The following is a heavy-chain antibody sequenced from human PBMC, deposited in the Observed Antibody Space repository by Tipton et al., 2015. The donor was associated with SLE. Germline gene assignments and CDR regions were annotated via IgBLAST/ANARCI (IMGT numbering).Heavy chain of an antibody. CDR2: ISYGGIT. CDR3: ARDRRRRAHQGLRSSDYHYGDV. Sequence: LRLFCSVSGGSISSPAWHWIRQPPGRGLEWIAFISYGGITNYNPSLQSRVTISEDTSKNQVSLRLNFVTGSDTAVYYCARDRRRRAHQGLRSSDYHYGDVWGKGTTVAVAS. CDR1: GGSISSPA. D-gene: IGHD6-19*01. J-gene: IGHJ6*03. V-gene: IGHV4-59*11.